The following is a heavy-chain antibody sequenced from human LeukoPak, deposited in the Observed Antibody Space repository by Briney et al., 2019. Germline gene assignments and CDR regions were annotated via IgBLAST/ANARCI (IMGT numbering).Heavy chain of an antibody. CDR2: IYYSGST. CDR1: GGSISSSSYY. D-gene: IGHD1-26*01. CDR3: IIRELRSYFDY. J-gene: IGHJ4*02. V-gene: IGHV4-39*07. Sequence: KASETLSLTCTVSGGSISSSSYYWGWIRQPPGKGLEWIGSIYYSGSTYYNPSLKSRVTISVDTSKNQFSLKLSSVTAADTAVYYCIIRELRSYFDYWGQGTLVTVSS.